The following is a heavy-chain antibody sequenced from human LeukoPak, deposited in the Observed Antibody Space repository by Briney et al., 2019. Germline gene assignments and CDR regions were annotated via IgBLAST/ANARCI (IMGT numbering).Heavy chain of an antibody. Sequence: SETLSLTCTVSGGSVSSGSYYWSWIWQPPGKGLEWIGYIYYSGSTNYNPSLKSRVTISVDTSKNQFSLKLSSVTAADTAVYYCARGARIPDYDFWSGLVGMDVWGQGTTVTVSS. V-gene: IGHV4-61*01. CDR3: ARGARIPDYDFWSGLVGMDV. CDR2: IYYSGST. CDR1: GGSVSSGSYY. J-gene: IGHJ6*02. D-gene: IGHD3-3*01.